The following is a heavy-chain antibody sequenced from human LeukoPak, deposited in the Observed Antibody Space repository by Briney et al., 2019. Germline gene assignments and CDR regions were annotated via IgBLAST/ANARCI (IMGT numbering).Heavy chain of an antibody. J-gene: IGHJ3*02. V-gene: IGHV4-61*02. CDR1: GGSISSGSYY. CDR2: IYTSGST. D-gene: IGHD1-26*01. CDR3: ARTYSGSEAAFDI. Sequence: SETLSLTCTVSGGSISSGSYYWSWIRQPAGKGLEWIGRIYTSGSTNYNPSLKSRVTISVDTSKNQFSLKLSSVTAADTAVYYCARTYSGSEAAFDIWGQGTMVTVSS.